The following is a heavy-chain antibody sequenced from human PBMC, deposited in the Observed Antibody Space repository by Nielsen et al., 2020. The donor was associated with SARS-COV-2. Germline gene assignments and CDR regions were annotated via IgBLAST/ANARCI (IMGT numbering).Heavy chain of an antibody. Sequence: GGSLRPPFAASEFTFGNYGMHWVRKVAGKGREWVAFVSRDGSDTFYVDSLEGRFTISRDNSKNTVSLEMNSLRAEDTAVYHCAKDVWSGAHQIGPDYWGQGTLVTVSS. D-gene: IGHD3-3*01. CDR1: EFTFGNYG. J-gene: IGHJ4*02. CDR2: VSRDGSDT. V-gene: IGHV3-30*02. CDR3: AKDVWSGAHQIGPDY.